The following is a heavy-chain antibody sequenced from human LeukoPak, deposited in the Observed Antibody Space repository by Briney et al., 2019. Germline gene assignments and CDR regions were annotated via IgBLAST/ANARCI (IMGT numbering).Heavy chain of an antibody. V-gene: IGHV4-38-2*02. CDR2: IYHSGST. Sequence: SETLSLTCTVSGYSISSGYYWGWIRQPPGKGLEWIGSIYHSGSTYYNPSLKSRVTISVDTSKNQFSLKLSSVTAADTAVYYCARVPSDFWSGYYSGYFDYWGQGTLVTVSS. CDR3: ARVPSDFWSGYYSGYFDY. D-gene: IGHD3-3*01. J-gene: IGHJ4*02. CDR1: GYSISSGYY.